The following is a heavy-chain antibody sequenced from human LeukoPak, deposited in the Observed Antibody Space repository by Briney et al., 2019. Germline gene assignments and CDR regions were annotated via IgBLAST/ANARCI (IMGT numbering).Heavy chain of an antibody. Sequence: SETLSLTCTVSGGSMSSYYWSWIRQPPGKGLEWIGYIYYSGSTNYNPSLKSRVTISVDTSKNQFSLKLSPVTAADTAVHYCARLHDGYRYGADYWGQGTLVTAS. CDR1: GGSMSSYY. V-gene: IGHV4-59*08. CDR3: ARLHDGYRYGADY. D-gene: IGHD5-18*01. J-gene: IGHJ4*02. CDR2: IYYSGST.